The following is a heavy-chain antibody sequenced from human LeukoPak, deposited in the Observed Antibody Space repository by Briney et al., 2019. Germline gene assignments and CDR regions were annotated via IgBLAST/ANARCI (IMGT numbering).Heavy chain of an antibody. D-gene: IGHD2-2*01. CDR1: GGSFSGYY. J-gene: IGHJ4*02. Sequence: SETLSLTCAVYGGSFSGYYWSWLRQPPGKGLEWIGEINHSGRTNYNPSLTSLVTISVDTSKNQSCLKLSSVTAADTAVYCCARGLTNLESDIVVVPAAGAGGAYYFDYWGQGTLVTVSS. V-gene: IGHV4-34*01. CDR3: ARGLTNLESDIVVVPAAGAGGAYYFDY. CDR2: INHSGRT.